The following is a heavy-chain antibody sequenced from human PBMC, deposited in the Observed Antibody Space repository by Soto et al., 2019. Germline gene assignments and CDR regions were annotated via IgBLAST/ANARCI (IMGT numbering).Heavy chain of an antibody. D-gene: IGHD6-19*01. J-gene: IGHJ4*02. CDR2: IYYSGST. Sequence: SETLSLTCTVSGCSIISYYWSWIRQPPGKGLEWIGYIYYSGSTNYNPSLKSRVTISVDTSKNQFSLKLSSVTAADTAVYYCARGGWKLFDYWGQGTLVTVSS. CDR3: ARGGWKLFDY. CDR1: GCSIISYY. V-gene: IGHV4-59*01.